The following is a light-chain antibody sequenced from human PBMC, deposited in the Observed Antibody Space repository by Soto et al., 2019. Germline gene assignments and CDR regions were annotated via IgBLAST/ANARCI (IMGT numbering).Light chain of an antibody. CDR2: KAS. V-gene: IGKV1-5*03. CDR3: QHYNSYTEA. J-gene: IGKJ1*01. Sequence: DIQMTQSPSTLSGAVGDRVTITCRASQTISSWLAWYQQKPGKAPKLLIYKASTLKSGVPSRFSGSGYGTECTLTISSLQPDDFATYYCQHYNSYTEAFVQGTKV. CDR1: QTISSW.